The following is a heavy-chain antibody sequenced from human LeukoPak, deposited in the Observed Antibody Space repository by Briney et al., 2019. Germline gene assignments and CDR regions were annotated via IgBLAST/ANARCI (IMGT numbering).Heavy chain of an antibody. CDR3: ARVLRNYDVLNGYLDY. V-gene: IGHV1-2*02. CDR2: INPNSRT. D-gene: IGHD3-9*01. Sequence: GASVKVSCKASGYTFTDYYMHWVRQAPGQGLEWMGWINPNSRTNYAQKFQGRVTMTRDTSISTVYMELSSLRSDDTAVYYCARVLRNYDVLNGYLDYWGQGTLVTVSS. J-gene: IGHJ4*02. CDR1: GYTFTDYY.